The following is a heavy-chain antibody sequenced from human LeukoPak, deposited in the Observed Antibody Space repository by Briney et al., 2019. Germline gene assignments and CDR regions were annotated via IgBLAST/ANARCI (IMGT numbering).Heavy chain of an antibody. CDR1: GYTFTSYS. D-gene: IGHD5-18*01. V-gene: IGHV1-3*01. CDR3: ARGVGYNYGLYYQYGMDV. Sequence: ASVKVSCMASGYTFTSYSMHWVRQAPGQRLEWMGCINGGNGNIKYSHNFQGRVTITRDTSASTAYMELSSLRSEDTAVYYCARGVGYNYGLYYQYGMDVWGQGTTVTVSS. CDR2: INGGNGNI. J-gene: IGHJ6*02.